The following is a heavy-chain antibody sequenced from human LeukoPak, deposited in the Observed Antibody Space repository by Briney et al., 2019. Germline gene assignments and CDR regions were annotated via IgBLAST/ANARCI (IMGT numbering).Heavy chain of an antibody. V-gene: IGHV1-2*04. D-gene: IGHD3-10*01. CDR3: ARGAGTYWHFDL. CDR2: INPNSGDT. J-gene: IGHJ2*01. CDR1: GYTFTSYG. Sequence: GASVKVSCKASGYTFTSYGISWVRQAPGQGLEWMGWINPNSGDTKYAQKFQGWVTMTRDTSITTAYMELSRLRSEDTAVYYCARGAGTYWHFDLWGRGTLVTVSS.